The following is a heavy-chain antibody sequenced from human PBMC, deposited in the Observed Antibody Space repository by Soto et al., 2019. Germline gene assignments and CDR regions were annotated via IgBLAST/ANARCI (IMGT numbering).Heavy chain of an antibody. CDR3: ARGRGYVYGSNFYGLDV. D-gene: IGHD6-25*01. Sequence: LSLTCGVYRGSFSGFYWSWVRRTPGGGLEWIGEINHSGTTNYNPSFQNRVTISVDKSTNNFSLKMTSVTAADAAVYYCARGRGYVYGSNFYGLDVWGQGTTVTVSS. CDR1: RGSFSGFY. V-gene: IGHV4-34*01. CDR2: INHSGTT. J-gene: IGHJ6*02.